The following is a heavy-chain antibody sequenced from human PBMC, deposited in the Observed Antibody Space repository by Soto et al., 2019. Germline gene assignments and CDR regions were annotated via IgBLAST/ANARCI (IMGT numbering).Heavy chain of an antibody. Sequence: GGSKRDSYAASEVKIGGSGGSLIRQNPGKGLEWVSAISGSGGSTYYADSVKGRFTISRDNSKNTLYLQMNSLRAEDTAVYSCAKHRSYGPENLDYRGQGTLVTVSS. CDR1: EVKIGGSG. CDR2: ISGSGGST. CDR3: AKHRSYGPENLDY. V-gene: IGHV3-23*01. J-gene: IGHJ4*02. D-gene: IGHD5-18*01.